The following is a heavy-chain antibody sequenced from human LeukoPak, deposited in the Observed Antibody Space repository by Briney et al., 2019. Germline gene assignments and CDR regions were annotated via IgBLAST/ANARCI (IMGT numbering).Heavy chain of an antibody. CDR2: ISYDGSNK. CDR3: AKDGAGSWFGEVT. V-gene: IGHV3-30*18. D-gene: IGHD3-16*01. Sequence: GRSLRLSCAVSGFTFSSFGMQWVRQAPGKGLEWVALISYDGSNKHYADSVKGRFTISRDNSKNTLYLQMNGLRPEDTAVYYCAKDGAGSWFGEVTWGQGTLVTVSS. CDR1: GFTFSSFG. J-gene: IGHJ5*02.